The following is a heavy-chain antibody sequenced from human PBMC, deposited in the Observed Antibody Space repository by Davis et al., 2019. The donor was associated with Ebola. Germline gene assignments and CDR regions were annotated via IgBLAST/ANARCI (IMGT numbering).Heavy chain of an antibody. CDR2: LYPGDSDT. CDR1: GYSFTSYW. D-gene: IGHD3-16*01. V-gene: IGHV5-51*01. CDR3: ARCRSLGTYYYMDV. Sequence: GESLKISCKGSGYSFTSYWIRWVRQMPGKGLEWMGILYPGDSDTSYSPSFEGQVTIAGDKSSNTAYLQWSSLKASDTAVYYCARCRSLGTYYYMDVWGKGTAVTVSS. J-gene: IGHJ6*03.